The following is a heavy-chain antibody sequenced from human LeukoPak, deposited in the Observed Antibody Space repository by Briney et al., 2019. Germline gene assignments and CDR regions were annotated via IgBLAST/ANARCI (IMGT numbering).Heavy chain of an antibody. CDR3: ARDVAAAATRKENYYGLDV. Sequence: SETLSLTCAVSGYSISNDYYWGWIRQPPGKGLXXXXXXXXSGSTYYNPSLKSRLTISVDTSKNQFSLKVTSVTAADTAVYYCARDVAAAATRKENYYGLDVWGKGTTVTVSS. D-gene: IGHD6-13*01. V-gene: IGHV4-38-2*02. CDR2: XXXSGST. CDR1: GYSISNDYY. J-gene: IGHJ6*04.